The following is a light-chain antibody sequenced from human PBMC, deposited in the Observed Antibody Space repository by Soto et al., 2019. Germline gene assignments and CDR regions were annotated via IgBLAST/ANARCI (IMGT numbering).Light chain of an antibody. Sequence: EIVLTQSPATLSLSPGERATLSCRASQSVSSYLAWYQQKPGQAPRLLIYDASNRATGIPSRFSGSGSGPDFTLTISRLEPEEFAVYYCQQRSNWPLTFGGGTKVEIK. J-gene: IGKJ4*01. CDR1: QSVSSY. CDR3: QQRSNWPLT. CDR2: DAS. V-gene: IGKV3-11*01.